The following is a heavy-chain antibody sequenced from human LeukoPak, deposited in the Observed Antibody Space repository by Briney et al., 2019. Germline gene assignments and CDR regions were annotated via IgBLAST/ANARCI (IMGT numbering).Heavy chain of an antibody. CDR2: IYYSGST. CDR3: ARPHNYGDYEYYFDY. D-gene: IGHD4-17*01. J-gene: IGHJ4*02. CDR1: GGSISNYY. Sequence: PSETLSLTCTVSGGSISNYYWSWIRQPPGKGLEWIGYIYYSGSTNYNPSLKSRVTISVDTSKNQFSLKLSSVTAADTAVYYCARPHNYGDYEYYFDYWGQGTLVTVSS. V-gene: IGHV4-59*08.